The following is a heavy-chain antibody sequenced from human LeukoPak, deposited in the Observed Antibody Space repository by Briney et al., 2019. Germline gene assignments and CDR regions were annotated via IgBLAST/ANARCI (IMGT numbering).Heavy chain of an antibody. D-gene: IGHD3-10*01. CDR1: GFTFSSYT. Sequence: GGSLRLSCAASGFTFSSYTMNWVRQAPGKGLEWVSYISSGSGTIYYADSVKGRFTISRDNAKNSLYLQMNSLRDEDTAVYYCARGKGYYGSGTYYHDYWGQGTLVTVSS. J-gene: IGHJ4*02. CDR3: ARGKGYYGSGTYYHDY. CDR2: ISSGSGTI. V-gene: IGHV3-48*02.